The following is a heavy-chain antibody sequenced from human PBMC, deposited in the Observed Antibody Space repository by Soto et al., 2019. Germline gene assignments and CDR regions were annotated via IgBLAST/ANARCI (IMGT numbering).Heavy chain of an antibody. D-gene: IGHD6-13*01. CDR3: ARDNGLAGSFDP. CDR2: ISGSGDKT. J-gene: IGHJ5*02. V-gene: IGHV3-23*01. CDR1: GFTFSGYG. Sequence: GGSLRLSCAASGFTFSGYGLGWVRQAPGKGLECLSLISGSGDKTYYADSVKGRFTISRDNPRNTLYPQMNSLRDEDAAVNYCARDNGLAGSFDPWGQGTLVTVSS.